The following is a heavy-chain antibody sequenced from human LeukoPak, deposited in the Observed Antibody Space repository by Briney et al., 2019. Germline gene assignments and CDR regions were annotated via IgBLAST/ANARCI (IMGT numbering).Heavy chain of an antibody. V-gene: IGHV1-18*01. CDR1: VYTFTSYG. D-gene: IGHD3-10*01. CDR3: ARDTTSYYGSGTSDY. CDR2: ISAYNGNT. J-gene: IGHJ4*02. Sequence: ASVKVSCKASVYTFTSYGISWVRQAPGQGLEWMGWISAYNGNTNYAQKLQGRVTMTTDTSTSTAYMELRSLRSDDTAVYYCARDTTSYYGSGTSDYWGQGTLVTVSS.